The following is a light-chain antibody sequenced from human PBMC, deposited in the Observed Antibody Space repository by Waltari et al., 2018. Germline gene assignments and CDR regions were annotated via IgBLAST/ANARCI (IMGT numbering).Light chain of an antibody. CDR2: GAS. CDR3: QQYNNWPYT. CDR1: QSVGTS. J-gene: IGKJ2*01. Sequence: EIVMTQSPATLPVSPGERATLSCRASQSVGTSLAWYQQRPGQAPRFLIYGASTRGTGIPARFSGSGSGTDFTLCISSLQSEDSAVYYCQQYNNWPYTFGQGTKLEIK. V-gene: IGKV3-15*01.